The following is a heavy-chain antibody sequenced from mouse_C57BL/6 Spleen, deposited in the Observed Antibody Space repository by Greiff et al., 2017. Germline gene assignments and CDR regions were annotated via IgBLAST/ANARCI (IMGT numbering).Heavy chain of an antibody. Sequence: VQLQQSGPELVKPGASVTISCKASGYSFTDYKMNWVKQSNGKSLEWIGVINPNYGTTSYNQKFKGKATLTVDQSSSTAYMQLNSLTSADSAVYYCARSGAYYSNYVWYFDVWGTGTTVTVSS. CDR3: ARSGAYYSNYVWYFDV. J-gene: IGHJ1*03. V-gene: IGHV1-39*01. D-gene: IGHD2-5*01. CDR1: GYSFTDYK. CDR2: INPNYGTT.